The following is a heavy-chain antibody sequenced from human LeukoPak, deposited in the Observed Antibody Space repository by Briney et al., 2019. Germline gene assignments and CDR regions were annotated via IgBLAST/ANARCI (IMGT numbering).Heavy chain of an antibody. CDR3: ARGLLASPPMDV. Sequence: PSQTLSLTCTVSGGSISSGSYYWSWIRQPAGKGLEWIGRIYTSGSTNYNPSLKSRVTISVDTSKNQFSLKLSSVTAADTAVYYCARGLLASPPMDVWGKGTTVTVSS. CDR1: GGSISSGSYY. CDR2: IYTSGST. J-gene: IGHJ6*04. V-gene: IGHV4-61*02. D-gene: IGHD2-15*01.